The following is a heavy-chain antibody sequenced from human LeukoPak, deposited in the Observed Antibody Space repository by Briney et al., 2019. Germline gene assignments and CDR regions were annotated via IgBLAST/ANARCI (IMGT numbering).Heavy chain of an antibody. D-gene: IGHD3-10*01. V-gene: IGHV3-33*01. CDR1: GFTFSSYG. Sequence: GGSLRLSCAASGFTFSSYGMHWVRQAPGKGLEWVAVIWYDGSNKYYADSVKGRFTISRDNSKNTLYLQMNSLRAEDTAVYYCARDRPKSNYYGSGNIDYWGQGTLVTVSS. CDR3: ARDRPKSNYYGSGNIDY. J-gene: IGHJ4*02. CDR2: IWYDGSNK.